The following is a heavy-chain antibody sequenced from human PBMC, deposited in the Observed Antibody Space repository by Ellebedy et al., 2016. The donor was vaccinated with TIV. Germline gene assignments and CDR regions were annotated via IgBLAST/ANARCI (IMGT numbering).Heavy chain of an antibody. CDR1: GFTFSSYW. D-gene: IGHD3-10*01. CDR2: INQDGSEK. CDR3: TYGSGTTDY. J-gene: IGHJ4*02. Sequence: PGGSLRLSCAASGFTFSSYWMNWVRQAPGKGLEWVANINQDGSEKYYVDSVKGRFTISRDNAKNSLYLQINSLRAEDTAVYYCTYGSGTTDYWGQGTLVTVSS. V-gene: IGHV3-7*03.